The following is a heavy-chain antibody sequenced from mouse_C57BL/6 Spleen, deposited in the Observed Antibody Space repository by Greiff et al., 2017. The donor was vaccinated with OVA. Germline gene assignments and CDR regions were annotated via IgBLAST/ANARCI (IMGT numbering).Heavy chain of an antibody. Sequence: QVQLQQPGAELVRPGSSVKLSCKASGYTFTGYWMHWVKQRPIQGLEWIGNIDPSDSETHYNQKFKDKATLTVDKSSSTAYMQLSSLTSEDSAVYYCARGYGNYDYYAMDYWGQGTSVTVSS. J-gene: IGHJ4*01. D-gene: IGHD2-1*01. CDR1: GYTFTGYW. CDR3: ARGYGNYDYYAMDY. V-gene: IGHV1-52*01. CDR2: IDPSDSET.